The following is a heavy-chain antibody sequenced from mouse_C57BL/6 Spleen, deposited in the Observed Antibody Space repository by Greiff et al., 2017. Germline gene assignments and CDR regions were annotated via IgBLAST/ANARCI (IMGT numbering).Heavy chain of an antibody. Sequence: VQLQQSGAELVRPGASVTLSCKASGYTFTDYEMHWVKQTPVHGLEWIGAIDPETGGTAYNQKFKGKAILTADKSSSTAYMELRSLTSEDSAVYDCARDYGSSASRYYAMDYWGQGTSVTVSS. V-gene: IGHV1-15*01. CDR3: ARDYGSSASRYYAMDY. CDR2: IDPETGGT. CDR1: GYTFTDYE. D-gene: IGHD1-1*01. J-gene: IGHJ4*01.